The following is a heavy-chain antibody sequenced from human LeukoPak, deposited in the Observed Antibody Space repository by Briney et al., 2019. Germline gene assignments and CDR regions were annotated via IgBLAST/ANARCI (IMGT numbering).Heavy chain of an antibody. D-gene: IGHD3-22*01. CDR3: AKCFYDSTWAHFDF. J-gene: IGHJ4*02. V-gene: IGHV3-23*01. Sequence: GGSLRLSCAASGFTSSNYVMNWVRQAPGKGLEWVSTISGSGGSTYYADSVKGRFTISRDNSKNTLYLQMDSLRAEDTALYYCAKCFYDSTWAHFDFWGQGTLVTVSS. CDR2: ISGSGGST. CDR1: GFTSSNYV.